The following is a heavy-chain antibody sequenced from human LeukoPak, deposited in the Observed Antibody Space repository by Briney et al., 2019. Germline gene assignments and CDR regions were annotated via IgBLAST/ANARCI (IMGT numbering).Heavy chain of an antibody. V-gene: IGHV3-48*04. CDR2: ISSSSSPI. D-gene: IGHD4-17*01. CDR1: GFTFSSYS. CDR3: ARDDTGVTTFLFDY. J-gene: IGHJ4*02. Sequence: HPGGSLRLSCAASGFTFSSYSINWVRQAPGKGLEWISYISSSSSPIYYADSVKGRFTVSRDNAKNSLYLKMNSLRAEDTALYFCARDDTGVTTFLFDYWGQGTLVTVSS.